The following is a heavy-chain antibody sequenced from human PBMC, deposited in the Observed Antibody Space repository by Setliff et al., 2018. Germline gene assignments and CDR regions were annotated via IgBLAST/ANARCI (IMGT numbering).Heavy chain of an antibody. Sequence: ASVKVSCKASGYTFSSYAMGWMRQAPGQRLEWMGWINTNTGDPSYAQDFTGRLVFSLDTSVSTAYLQISSLKAEDTAIYYCARGSRFGTIVYRGDYYLDVWGKGTTVTVS. J-gene: IGHJ6*03. CDR2: INTNTGDP. V-gene: IGHV7-4-1*02. CDR3: ARGSRFGTIVYRGDYYLDV. D-gene: IGHD3-10*01. CDR1: GYTFSSYA.